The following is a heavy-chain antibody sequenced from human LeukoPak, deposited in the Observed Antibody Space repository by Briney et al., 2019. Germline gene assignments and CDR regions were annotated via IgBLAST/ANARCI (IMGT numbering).Heavy chain of an antibody. V-gene: IGHV4-39*01. CDR1: GGSVSSGIFY. J-gene: IGHJ5*02. CDR3: ALLWFGESNWFDP. D-gene: IGHD3-10*01. CDR2: IYYSGST. Sequence: SETLSLTCTVSGGSVSSGIFYWSWIRQPPGKGLEWIGNIYYSGSTYYNPSLKSRVTMSVDTSKNQFSLKLRSVTAADTAVYYCALLWFGESNWFDPWGQGTLVTVSS.